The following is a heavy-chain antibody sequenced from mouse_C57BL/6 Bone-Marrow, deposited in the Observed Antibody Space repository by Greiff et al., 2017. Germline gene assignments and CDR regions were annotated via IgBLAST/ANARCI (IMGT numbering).Heavy chain of an antibody. D-gene: IGHD1-1*01. V-gene: IGHV7-3*01. Sequence: EVKLMESGGGLVQPGGSLSLSCAASGFTFTDYYMSWVRQPPGKALEWLGFIRNKANGYTTEYSASVKGRFTTSRDNSQSILYLQMNALRAEDSATYYCARYGYYGSSYFDVWGTGTTVTVSS. CDR2: IRNKANGYTT. CDR1: GFTFTDYY. CDR3: ARYGYYGSSYFDV. J-gene: IGHJ1*03.